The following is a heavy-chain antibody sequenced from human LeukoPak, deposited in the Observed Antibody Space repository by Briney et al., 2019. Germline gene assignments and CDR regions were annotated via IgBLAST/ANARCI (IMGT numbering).Heavy chain of an antibody. D-gene: IGHD3-3*01. CDR1: EFKFSTSW. Sequence: PGGSLRLSCAASEFKFSTSWMSWVRQAPGQGLEWVANIKPDGSLRQSVNSVKGRFTISRDNAKNSLYLQMNSLRAEDTAIYYCVREDFWDSSHTDFQHWGQGTLVIVSS. CDR3: VREDFWDSSHTDFQH. V-gene: IGHV3-7*01. CDR2: IKPDGSLR. J-gene: IGHJ1*01.